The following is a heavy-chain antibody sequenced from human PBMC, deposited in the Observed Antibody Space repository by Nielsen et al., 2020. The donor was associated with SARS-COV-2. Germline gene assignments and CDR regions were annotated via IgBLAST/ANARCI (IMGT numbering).Heavy chain of an antibody. CDR1: GFTFSDYY. J-gene: IGHJ6*03. Sequence: GGSLRLSCAASGFTFSDYYMSWIRQAPGKGLEWVSYISPGGSTIYYADSVKGRFTISRDNAKNSLYLQMNSLRAEDTAVYYCARDPFGTDYYYYYMDVWGKGTTVTVSS. V-gene: IGHV3-11*04. CDR2: ISPGGSTI. D-gene: IGHD1-1*01. CDR3: ARDPFGTDYYYYYMDV.